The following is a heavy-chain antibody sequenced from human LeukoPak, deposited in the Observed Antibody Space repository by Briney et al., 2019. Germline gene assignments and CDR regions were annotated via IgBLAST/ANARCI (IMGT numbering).Heavy chain of an antibody. V-gene: IGHV4-39*07. CDR2: VYYSGSS. J-gene: IGHJ3*01. D-gene: IGHD1-26*01. CDR3: AREEYSGSYYH. Sequence: SETLSLTCTVSGDSITSNSFYWAWIRQPPGKGLEWIGSVYYSGSSYSNPSLRSRVTISVDRSKNQFSLKLSSVTAADTAVYYCAREEYSGSYYHWGQGTMVTVSS. CDR1: GDSITSNSFY.